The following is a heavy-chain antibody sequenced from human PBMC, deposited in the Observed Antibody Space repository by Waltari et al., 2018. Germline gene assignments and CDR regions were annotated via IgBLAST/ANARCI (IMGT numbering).Heavy chain of an antibody. Sequence: QVQLQESGPGLVKPSETLSLTCTVSGGSISTYYWSCIRQPPGKGLEWIGYIYYSGSTNYNPSLKSRVTISVDTSKNQFSLKLSSVTAADTAVYYCAGVDTAMEYWYFDLWGRGTLVTVSS. CDR1: GGSISTYY. D-gene: IGHD5-18*01. V-gene: IGHV4-59*01. CDR3: AGVDTAMEYWYFDL. J-gene: IGHJ2*01. CDR2: IYYSGST.